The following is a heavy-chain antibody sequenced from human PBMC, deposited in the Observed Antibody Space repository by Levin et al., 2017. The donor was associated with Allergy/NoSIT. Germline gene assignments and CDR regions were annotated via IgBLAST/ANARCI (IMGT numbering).Heavy chain of an antibody. Sequence: KISCKASGGTFSSYAISWVRQAPGQGLEWMGGIIPIFGTANYAQKFQGRVTITADESTSTAYMELSSLRSEDTAVYYCAGSYGSGSYTEPYYYYMDVWGKGTTVTVSS. CDR2: IIPIFGTA. D-gene: IGHD3-10*01. V-gene: IGHV1-69*01. CDR3: AGSYGSGSYTEPYYYYMDV. CDR1: GGTFSSYA. J-gene: IGHJ6*03.